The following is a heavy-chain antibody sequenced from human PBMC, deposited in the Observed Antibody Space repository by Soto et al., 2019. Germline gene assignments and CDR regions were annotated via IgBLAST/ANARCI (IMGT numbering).Heavy chain of an antibody. D-gene: IGHD5-12*01. CDR1: GDSVSSNSAA. CDR3: ARGFALAWIEEEYYGMDV. CDR2: TYYRSKWYN. J-gene: IGHJ6*02. V-gene: IGHV6-1*01. Sequence: QSQTLSLTCAISGDSVSSNSAAWNWIRQSPSRGLEWLGRTYYRSKWYNDYAVSVKSRITINPDTSKNQFSLQLNSVTPEDTAVYYCARGFALAWIEEEYYGMDVWGQGTTVTVSS.